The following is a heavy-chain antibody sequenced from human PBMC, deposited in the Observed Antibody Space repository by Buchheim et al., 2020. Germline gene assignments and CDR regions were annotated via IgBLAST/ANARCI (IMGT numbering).Heavy chain of an antibody. Sequence: QVQLQESGPGLVKPSGTLSLTCAVSGGSISSSNWWTWVRQPPGKGLEWIGEIYHNGNTNYNPSLHSRVTVSVDTSKSQLSLKLSSVTAADTAVYYCARLSGDSVVTYFYYGMDVWGQGTT. CDR1: GGSISSSNW. V-gene: IGHV4-4*02. J-gene: IGHJ6*02. D-gene: IGHD2-15*01. CDR3: ARLSGDSVVTYFYYGMDV. CDR2: IYHNGNT.